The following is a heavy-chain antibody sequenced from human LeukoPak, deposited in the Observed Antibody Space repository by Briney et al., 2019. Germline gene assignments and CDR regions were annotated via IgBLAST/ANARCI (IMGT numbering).Heavy chain of an antibody. Sequence: GGSLRLSCVTSGFTFSRYAMHWVRQAPGKGLQWVTVTSYDGSDTYYADSVKGRFTLSRDSSTNTVYLQMDNLRTEDTAIYYFVRDINLNYFFDSWGQGTLVTVSS. CDR1: GFTFSRYA. J-gene: IGHJ4*02. V-gene: IGHV3-30*03. CDR2: TSYDGSDT. D-gene: IGHD2/OR15-2a*01. CDR3: VRDINLNYFFDS.